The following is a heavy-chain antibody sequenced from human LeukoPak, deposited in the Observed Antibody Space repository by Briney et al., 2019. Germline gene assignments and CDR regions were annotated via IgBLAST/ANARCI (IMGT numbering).Heavy chain of an antibody. CDR2: MNPNSGNT. J-gene: IGHJ4*02. Sequence: ASVKVSCKASGYTFTSYDINWVRQATGQGLEWMGWMNPNSGNTGYAQKLQGRVTITRNTSISTAYMELSSLRSEDTAVYYCARATTTGEGDYWGQGTLVTVSS. CDR1: GYTFTSYD. V-gene: IGHV1-8*03. CDR3: ARATTTGEGDY. D-gene: IGHD1-1*01.